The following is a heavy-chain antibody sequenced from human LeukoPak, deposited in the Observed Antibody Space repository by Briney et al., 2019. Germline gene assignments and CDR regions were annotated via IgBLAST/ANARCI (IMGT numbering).Heavy chain of an antibody. CDR1: GGSISSSSYY. Sequence: SETLSLTCTVSGGSISSSSYYWGWIRQPPGKGLEWIGSIYYSGSTYYNPSLKSRVTISVDTSKNQFSLKLSSVTAADTAVYYCARRTYYYDFNWFDPWGQGTLVTVSS. CDR2: IYYSGST. CDR3: ARRTYYYDFNWFDP. V-gene: IGHV4-39*01. D-gene: IGHD3-22*01. J-gene: IGHJ5*02.